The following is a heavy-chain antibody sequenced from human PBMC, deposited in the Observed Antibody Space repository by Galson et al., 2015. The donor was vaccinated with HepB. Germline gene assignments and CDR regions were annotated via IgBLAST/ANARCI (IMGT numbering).Heavy chain of an antibody. Sequence: SLRLPCAASGFTFSNYGMHWVRQAPGKGLEWVAVISYDGSNQYYADSVKGRFTISRDNSKNTLFVQMNSLRAEDTAVYYCAKAGEQQLVRPFDYWGQGTLVTVSS. D-gene: IGHD6-13*01. CDR3: AKAGEQQLVRPFDY. CDR2: ISYDGSNQ. V-gene: IGHV3-30*18. J-gene: IGHJ4*02. CDR1: GFTFSNYG.